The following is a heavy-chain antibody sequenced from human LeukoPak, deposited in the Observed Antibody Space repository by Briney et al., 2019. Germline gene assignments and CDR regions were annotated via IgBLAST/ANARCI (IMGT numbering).Heavy chain of an antibody. CDR1: VVTLISNY. J-gene: IGHJ3*02. D-gene: IGHD1-1*01. Sequence: GGALRLSCAASVVTLISNYMSRGRQAPGKGGEGGSVIYIGGSTYYTDSVTGRFTISRDNSKNTLYLQMNSLRAQDTAVYYCASKGVQLEPEGDVFDIWGQGTMVTVSS. CDR2: IYIGGST. CDR3: ASKGVQLEPEGDVFDI. V-gene: IGHV3-53*01.